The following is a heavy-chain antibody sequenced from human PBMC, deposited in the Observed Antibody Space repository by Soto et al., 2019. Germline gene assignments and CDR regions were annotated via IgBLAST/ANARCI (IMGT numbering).Heavy chain of an antibody. CDR1: GFTFSSYG. CDR3: AKAEVIAAAGGTFDY. CDR2: ISYDGSNK. D-gene: IGHD6-13*01. V-gene: IGHV3-30*18. Sequence: QVQLVESGGGVVQPGRSLRLSCAASGFTFSSYGMHWVRQAPGKGLEWVAVISYDGSNKYYADSVKGRFTISRDNSKNTLYLQMNTLRAEDTAVYYCAKAEVIAAAGGTFDYWGQGTLVTVSS. J-gene: IGHJ4*02.